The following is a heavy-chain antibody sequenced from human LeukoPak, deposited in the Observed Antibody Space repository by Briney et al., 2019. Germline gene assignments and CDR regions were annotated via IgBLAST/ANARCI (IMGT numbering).Heavy chain of an antibody. D-gene: IGHD3-10*01. Sequence: SVKVSCKASGGTFSSSAFSWVRQAPGQGLEGMGGFIPLLRAANYAQEFQDRVTISAVESTSTAYMQLSSLRSEDTAVYFCARVITIGQPPYYYYMDVWGKGTTVTVSS. J-gene: IGHJ6*03. CDR2: FIPLLRAA. CDR3: ARVITIGQPPYYYYMDV. V-gene: IGHV1-69*13. CDR1: GGTFSSSA.